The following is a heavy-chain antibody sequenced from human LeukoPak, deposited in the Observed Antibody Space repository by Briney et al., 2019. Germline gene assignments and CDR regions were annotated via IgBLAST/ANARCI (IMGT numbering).Heavy chain of an antibody. V-gene: IGHV1-2*02. CDR3: ARGPPRGTAAGPDF. J-gene: IGHJ4*02. D-gene: IGHD6-13*01. CDR1: GYTFTEYY. CDR2: INPNSGGT. Sequence: VGSVTVSCKGCGYTFTEYYMHWVRQAPGQGVEGMGWINPNSGGTNYAQNFQGRVTVTRDTSISTAFMDLSSLRCDDTAVFYCARGPPRGTAAGPDFWGQGTLVTVSS.